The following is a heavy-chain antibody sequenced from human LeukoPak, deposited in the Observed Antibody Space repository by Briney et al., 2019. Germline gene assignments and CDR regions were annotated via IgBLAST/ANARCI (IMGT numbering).Heavy chain of an antibody. D-gene: IGHD1-26*01. J-gene: IGHJ4*02. CDR2: ISPKSGST. CDR3: ARDSGLGPTWHPFDH. CDR1: GYNFTDYY. V-gene: IGHV1-2*02. Sequence: GASVKVSCKASGYNFTDYYIHWMRQPPGQGLELMGWISPKSGSTNYAQKFRGRVTMTRDTSISTAYMDLSGLRSDDTAVYYCARDSGLGPTWHPFDHWGQGTPVTVSS.